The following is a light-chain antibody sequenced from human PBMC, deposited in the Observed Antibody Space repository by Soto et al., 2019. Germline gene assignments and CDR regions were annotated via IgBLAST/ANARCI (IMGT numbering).Light chain of an antibody. CDR1: QSVTTR. J-gene: IGKJ5*01. CDR2: GAS. V-gene: IGKV3-20*01. Sequence: IVLTQSPGTLSLSHGERVTLSCRASQSVTTRLAWYQHKPGQAPTLLMSGASNRASGVPVRFSGSGSGTDFTLTITRLEPEDFALYYCQQYGGSPITFGLGTRLEI. CDR3: QQYGGSPIT.